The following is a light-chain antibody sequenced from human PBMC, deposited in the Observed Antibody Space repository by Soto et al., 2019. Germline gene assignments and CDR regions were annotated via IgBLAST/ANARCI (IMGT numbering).Light chain of an antibody. CDR3: AAWDDSLNGLYV. J-gene: IGLJ1*01. Sequence: QSVLAQPPSASGTPGQRVTISCSGSSSNIGSNTVSWYQQLPGTAPKLLMYSDNQRPSGVPDRFSGAKSGTSASLAISGLQSEDEADYYWAAWDDSLNGLYVFGTGTKVTAL. CDR2: SDN. CDR1: SSNIGSNT. V-gene: IGLV1-44*01.